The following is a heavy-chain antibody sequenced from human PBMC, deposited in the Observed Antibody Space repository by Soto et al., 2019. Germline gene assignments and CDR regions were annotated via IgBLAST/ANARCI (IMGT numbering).Heavy chain of an antibody. V-gene: IGHV3-23*01. CDR3: AKDLYAVGATGIGDY. CDR2: ISGSGGST. J-gene: IGHJ4*02. CDR1: GFTFSSYA. D-gene: IGHD1-26*01. Sequence: GGSLRLSCAASGFTFSSYAMSWVRQAPGKGLEWVSAISGSGGSTYYADSVKGRFTISRDNSKNTLYLQMNSLRAEDTAVYYCAKDLYAVGATGIGDYWGQGTLVTVSS.